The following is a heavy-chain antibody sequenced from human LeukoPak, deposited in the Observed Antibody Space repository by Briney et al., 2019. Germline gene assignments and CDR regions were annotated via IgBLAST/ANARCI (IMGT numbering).Heavy chain of an antibody. CDR1: GFTFNEYE. V-gene: IGHV3-48*03. Sequence: GGSLRLSCAASGFTFNEYEMNWVRQAPGKGLEWVSYISGSGSTIDYADSVKGQFTISRDNAKNSLYLQMNSLRVEDTAVCYCATFGFRGLRGPDPWGQGTLVTVSS. CDR2: ISGSGSTI. D-gene: IGHD3-16*01. J-gene: IGHJ5*02. CDR3: ATFGFRGLRGPDP.